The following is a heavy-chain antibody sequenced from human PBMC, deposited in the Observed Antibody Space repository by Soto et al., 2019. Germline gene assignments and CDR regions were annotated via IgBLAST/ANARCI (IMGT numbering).Heavy chain of an antibody. Sequence: GASVKVSCKASGYTLTRYSIHWVRQAPGQRLEWMGWINAGNGNTKYSQKFQGRVTITRDTSASTAYMELSSLRSEDTAVYYCARDLGGWPDYWGQGTLVTVSS. CDR3: ARDLGGWPDY. CDR2: INAGNGNT. V-gene: IGHV1-3*01. J-gene: IGHJ4*02. D-gene: IGHD2-15*01. CDR1: GYTLTRYS.